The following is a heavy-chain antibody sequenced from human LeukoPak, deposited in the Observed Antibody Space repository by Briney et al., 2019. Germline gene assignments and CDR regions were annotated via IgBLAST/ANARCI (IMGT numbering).Heavy chain of an antibody. J-gene: IGHJ3*02. CDR2: INPSGGST. Sequence: ASVKVSCEASGYTFTSYYMHWVRQAPGQGLEWMGIINPSGGSTSYAQKFQGRVTMTRDMSTSTVYMELSSLRSEDTAVYYCARDLWVDSSGYNDAFDIWGQGTMVTVSS. V-gene: IGHV1-46*01. D-gene: IGHD3-22*01. CDR3: ARDLWVDSSGYNDAFDI. CDR1: GYTFTSYY.